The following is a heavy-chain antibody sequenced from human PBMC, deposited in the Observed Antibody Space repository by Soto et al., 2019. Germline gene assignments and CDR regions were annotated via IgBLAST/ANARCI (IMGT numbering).Heavy chain of an antibody. CDR2: ISAYNGNT. V-gene: IGHV1-18*04. CDR1: GYTFTSYG. Sequence: QVQLVQSGAEVKKPGASVKVSCKASGYTFTSYGISWVRQAPGQGLEWMGWISAYNGNTNYAQKLQGRVTMTTDTSTSTAYMELRSLRSDDTAVYYCARVLGRYSSGGSCYSATYYYYGMDVWGQGTTVTVSS. J-gene: IGHJ6*02. D-gene: IGHD2-15*01. CDR3: ARVLGRYSSGGSCYSATYYYYGMDV.